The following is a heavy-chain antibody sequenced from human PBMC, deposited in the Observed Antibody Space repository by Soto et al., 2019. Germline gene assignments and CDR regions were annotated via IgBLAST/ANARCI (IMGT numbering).Heavy chain of an antibody. J-gene: IGHJ5*02. D-gene: IGHD4-17*01. CDR1: GVSISSYY. Sequence: SETLSLTCTVSGVSISSYYWSWIRQPPGKGLEWIGYIYYSGSTNYNPSLKSRVTISVDTSKNQFSLKLSSVTAADTAVYYCARYDYGDWFDPWGQGTLVTVSS. CDR2: IYYSGST. V-gene: IGHV4-59*01. CDR3: ARYDYGDWFDP.